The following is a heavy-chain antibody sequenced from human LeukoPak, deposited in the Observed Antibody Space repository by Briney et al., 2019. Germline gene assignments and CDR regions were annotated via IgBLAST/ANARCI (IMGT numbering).Heavy chain of an antibody. J-gene: IGHJ4*02. CDR2: ISSSSSYI. D-gene: IGHD6-19*01. CDR1: GFTFSSYE. CDR3: ARVRSPVAGFDY. Sequence: GGSLRLSCAASGFTFSSYEMNWVRLAPGKGLEWVSSISSSSSYIYYADSVKGRFTISRDNAKNSLYLQMNSLRAEDTAVYYCARVRSPVAGFDYWGQGTLVTVSS. V-gene: IGHV3-21*01.